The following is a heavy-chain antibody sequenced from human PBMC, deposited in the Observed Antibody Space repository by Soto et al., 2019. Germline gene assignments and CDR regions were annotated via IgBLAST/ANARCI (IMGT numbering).Heavy chain of an antibody. J-gene: IGHJ4*02. V-gene: IGHV3-23*01. CDR3: AKVPASLQTFDY. Sequence: EVQLLDSGGGLAQPGGSLRLSCAASGFTFGNYAMNWVRQAPGKGLEWVSTVSGNGAVTYYADSVKGRFTISRDNSRSTLYLQMNNLRAEDTAIYFCAKVPASLQTFDYWGQGTLVTVSS. CDR2: VSGNGAVT. CDR1: GFTFGNYA. D-gene: IGHD2-2*01.